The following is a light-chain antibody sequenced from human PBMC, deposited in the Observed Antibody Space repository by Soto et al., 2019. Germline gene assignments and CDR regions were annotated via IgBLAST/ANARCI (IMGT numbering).Light chain of an antibody. CDR2: AAT. CDR1: TSTVATYDL. CDR3: SSFAGSDAVYVT. Sequence: QSALTQPASVSGSPVQSISISCTGTTSTVATYDLVSWYQQHPGKAPILLIYAATKRHSGTSNRFSGSKSVNTASLTISGLQSDDEAYYYCSSFAGSDAVYVTVGGGTKLTVL. J-gene: IGLJ2*01. V-gene: IGLV2-23*02.